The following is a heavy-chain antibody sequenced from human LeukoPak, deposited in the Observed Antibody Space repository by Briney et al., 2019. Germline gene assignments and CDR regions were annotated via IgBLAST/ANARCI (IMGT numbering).Heavy chain of an antibody. J-gene: IGHJ4*02. CDR3: ARHGVGSYGYFDY. Sequence: PGGSLRLSCAASGFSISTNYMSWVRQAPGKGLEWVSVIYSGGGKYYADSVKGRFAISKDNSKNTLWLQMNSLRAEDTALYYCARHGVGSYGYFDYWGQGSLVTVSS. D-gene: IGHD3-16*01. V-gene: IGHV3-53*01. CDR2: IYSGGGK. CDR1: GFSISTNY.